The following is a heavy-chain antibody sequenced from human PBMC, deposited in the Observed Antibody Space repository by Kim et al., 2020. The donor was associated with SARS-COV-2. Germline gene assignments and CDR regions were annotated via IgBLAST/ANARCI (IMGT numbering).Heavy chain of an antibody. J-gene: IGHJ6*01. V-gene: IGHV3-9*01. CDR3: AKGRGDDILTLYGMDV. D-gene: IGHD3-9*01. Sequence: AKGRFTISRENAKNSLYLQMNRLRAEDTALYYCAKGRGDDILTLYGMDVWGQGTTVTVSS.